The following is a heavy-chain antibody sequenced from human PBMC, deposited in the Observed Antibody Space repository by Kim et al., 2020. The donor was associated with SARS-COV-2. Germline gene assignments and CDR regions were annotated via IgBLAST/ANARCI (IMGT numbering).Heavy chain of an antibody. D-gene: IGHD6-6*01. CDR3: AKDIGSSSSRAFDI. CDR1: GFTFDDYA. Sequence: GGSLRLSCAASGFTFDDYAMHWVRQAPGKGLEWVSGISWNSGSIGYADSVKGRFTISRDNAKNSLYLQMNSLRAEDTALYYCAKDIGSSSSRAFDIWGQG. CDR2: ISWNSGSI. V-gene: IGHV3-9*01. J-gene: IGHJ3*02.